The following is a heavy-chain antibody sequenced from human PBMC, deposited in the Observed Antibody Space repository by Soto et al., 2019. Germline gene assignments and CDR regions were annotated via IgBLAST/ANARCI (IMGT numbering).Heavy chain of an antibody. J-gene: IGHJ4*02. CDR3: ATAEVDY. CDR1: GFTFGYYW. CDR2: IKLDASEE. V-gene: IGHV3-7*01. Sequence: GGSLRLSCAASGFTFGYYWMSWVRQAPGEGLEWLATIKLDASEEKYVDSVKGRFTASRDNAKSTLYLQMNSLRAEDTAVYYCATAEVDYWGPGTLVTVSS.